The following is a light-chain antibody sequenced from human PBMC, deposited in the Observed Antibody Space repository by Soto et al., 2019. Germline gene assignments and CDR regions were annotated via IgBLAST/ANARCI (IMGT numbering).Light chain of an antibody. V-gene: IGKV3-20*01. J-gene: IGKJ5*01. CDR2: GAS. CDR1: QSVSSSY. CDR3: QQYGSSPPIT. Sequence: EIVLTQSPGTLSLSPGERATLSCRASQSVSSSYLAWYQQKPGQAPTLLLYGASTRATGIPPTFSGSGSGTDFTLTISRLQPEDFAVYYCQQYGSSPPITFGPGTRVEIK.